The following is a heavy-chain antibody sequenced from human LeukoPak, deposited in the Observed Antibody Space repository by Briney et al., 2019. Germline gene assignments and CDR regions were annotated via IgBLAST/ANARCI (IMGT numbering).Heavy chain of an antibody. CDR2: ISYDGSNK. CDR1: GFTFSSYG. Sequence: GGSLRLSCAASGFTFSSYGMHWVRQAPGKGLEWVAVISYDGSNKYYADSVKGRFTISRDNSKNTLYLQMNSLRAEDTAVYYCAKDFRAESPYDPSNFDYWGQGTLVTVSS. D-gene: IGHD5-12*01. J-gene: IGHJ4*02. CDR3: AKDFRAESPYDPSNFDY. V-gene: IGHV3-30*18.